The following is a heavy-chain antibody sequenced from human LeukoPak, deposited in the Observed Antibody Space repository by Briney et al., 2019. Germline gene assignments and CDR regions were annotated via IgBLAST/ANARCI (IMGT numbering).Heavy chain of an antibody. Sequence: SETLSLTCTVSGGSISSSSYYWGWIRQPPGKGLEWIGSIYYSGSTYYNPSLKSRVTISVDTSKNQFSLKLSSVTAADTAVYYCARHALGGFGDPSALSWFDPWGQGTLVTVSS. CDR2: IYYSGST. CDR1: GGSISSSSYY. CDR3: ARHALGGFGDPSALSWFDP. J-gene: IGHJ5*02. D-gene: IGHD3-10*01. V-gene: IGHV4-39*01.